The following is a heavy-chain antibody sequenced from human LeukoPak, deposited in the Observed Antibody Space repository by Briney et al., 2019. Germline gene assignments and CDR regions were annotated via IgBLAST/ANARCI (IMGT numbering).Heavy chain of an antibody. CDR2: ISYDGSNK. CDR3: ARGGSGYSYGPSPSHI. D-gene: IGHD5-18*01. J-gene: IGHJ3*02. CDR1: GFTFSSYG. Sequence: PGGSLRLSCAASGFTFSSYGMHWVRQAPGKGLEWVAVISYDGSNKYYADSVKGRFTISRDNSKNTLYLQMNSLRAEDTAVYYCARGGSGYSYGPSPSHIWGQGTMVTVSS. V-gene: IGHV3-30*03.